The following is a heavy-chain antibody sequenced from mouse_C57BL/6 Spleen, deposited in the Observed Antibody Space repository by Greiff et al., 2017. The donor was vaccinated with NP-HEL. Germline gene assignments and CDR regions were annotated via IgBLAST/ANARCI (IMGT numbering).Heavy chain of an antibody. CDR3: AREGTVTWFDY. J-gene: IGHJ2*01. CDR2: IIAGGSYT. V-gene: IGHV5-4*01. D-gene: IGHD4-1*01. Sequence: EVQGVESGGGFVKPGGSLKLSCAASGFPFSSYAMSWVRQTPEKRLEWLATIIAGGSYTYYPDNVKGRFTISRDNAKNNLYLQMSHLKSEDTAMYYFAREGTVTWFDYWGQGTTLTVSS. CDR1: GFPFSSYA.